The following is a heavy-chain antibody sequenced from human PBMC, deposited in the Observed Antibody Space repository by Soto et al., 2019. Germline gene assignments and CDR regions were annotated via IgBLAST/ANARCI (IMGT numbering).Heavy chain of an antibody. V-gene: IGHV2-5*02. J-gene: IGHJ4*02. CDR1: GFSLSTSGVG. D-gene: IGHD6-13*01. CDR2: IYWDDDK. CDR3: AHNLRIAAAGSFDY. Sequence: SGPTLVNPPQTLTLTCTFSGFSLSTSGVGVGWIRQPPGKALEWLALIYWDDDKRYSPSLKSRLTITKDTSKNQVVLTMTNMDPVDTATYYCAHNLRIAAAGSFDYWGQGTLVTVSS.